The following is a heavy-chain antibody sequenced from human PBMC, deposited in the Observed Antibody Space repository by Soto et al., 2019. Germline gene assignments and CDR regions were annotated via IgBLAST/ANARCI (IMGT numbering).Heavy chain of an antibody. CDR3: ARDNRAQSSGWYNY. J-gene: IGHJ4*02. V-gene: IGHV1-18*01. CDR2: ISGYSGDT. Sequence: QIQLVQSGAEVKKPGASVKVSCKPSDYPFTSYGISWVRQAPGQGLEWMGWISGYSGDTNYAQKFQGRVALTTDTSTSTAYMGLRSLRSDDTAVYYCARDNRAQSSGWYNYWGQGTLVIVSS. D-gene: IGHD6-19*01. CDR1: DYPFTSYG.